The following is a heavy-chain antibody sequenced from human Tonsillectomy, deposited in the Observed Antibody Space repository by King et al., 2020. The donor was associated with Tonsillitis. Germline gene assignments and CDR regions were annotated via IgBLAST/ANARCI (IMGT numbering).Heavy chain of an antibody. CDR3: ARGGELLRWFDP. D-gene: IGHD4-17*01. V-gene: IGHV4-59*01. J-gene: IGHJ5*02. Sequence: QLPESGPGLVKPSETLSLTCTVSGGSISSYYWSWIRQPPGKGLEWIGYIYYSGSTNYNPSLKSRVTISVDTSKNQFSLKLSSVTAADTAVYYCARGGELLRWFDPWGQGTLVTVSS. CDR2: IYYSGST. CDR1: GGSISSYY.